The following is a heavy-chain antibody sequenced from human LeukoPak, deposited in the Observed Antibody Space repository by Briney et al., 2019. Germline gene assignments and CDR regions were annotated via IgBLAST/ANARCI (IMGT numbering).Heavy chain of an antibody. Sequence: GGSLRLSCAASGFTFSSYGMHWVRQAPGKGLEWVAFIRYDGSNKYYADSVKGRFTISRDNSKNTLYLQMNSLRAEDTAVYYCAKGPDQYYYYMDVWGKGTTVTISS. V-gene: IGHV3-30*02. CDR3: AKGPDQYYYYMDV. CDR1: GFTFSSYG. J-gene: IGHJ6*03. CDR2: IRYDGSNK.